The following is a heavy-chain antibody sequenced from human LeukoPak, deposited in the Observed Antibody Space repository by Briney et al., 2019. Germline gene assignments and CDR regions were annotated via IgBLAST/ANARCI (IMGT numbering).Heavy chain of an antibody. CDR2: IYDSGTT. Sequence: PSETLSLTCTVSGGSISSYFWHWLRQPPGKGLEWMGYIYDSGTTAYNPSLKRRVTMSVDTSKNQFSLKLSSVTAADTAVYYCARGDSEGYVPNWFDPWGQGTLVTVSS. CDR1: GGSISSYF. D-gene: IGHD2-21*02. J-gene: IGHJ5*02. CDR3: ARGDSEGYVPNWFDP. V-gene: IGHV4-59*12.